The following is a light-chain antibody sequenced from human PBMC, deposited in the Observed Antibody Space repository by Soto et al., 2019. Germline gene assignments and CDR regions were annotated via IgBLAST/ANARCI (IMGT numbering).Light chain of an antibody. CDR1: QSVLYSSNNKNY. CDR2: WAS. Sequence: DIVMTQSPDSLAVSLGERATINCKSSQSVLYSSNNKNYLAWYQQKPGQPPKLLIYWASTRESGVPDRFSGSGYETDFTLTISSLQAEDVAVYYCQQYYSTPWTFGQGTKVEI. V-gene: IGKV4-1*01. J-gene: IGKJ1*01. CDR3: QQYYSTPWT.